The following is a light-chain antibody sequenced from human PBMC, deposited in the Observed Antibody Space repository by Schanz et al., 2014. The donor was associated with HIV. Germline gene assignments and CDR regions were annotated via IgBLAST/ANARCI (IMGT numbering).Light chain of an antibody. CDR2: GAT. J-gene: IGKJ2*01. Sequence: EIVMTQSPATLSVSPGERATLSCRASQSVSSDLAWYQHKPGQAPRLLMYGATSRATGVPDRFSGSGSGTDFTLTISRLEPEDFAVYYCQQYGSSPRTFGQGTKLEIK. CDR1: QSVSSD. V-gene: IGKV3-20*01. CDR3: QQYGSSPRT.